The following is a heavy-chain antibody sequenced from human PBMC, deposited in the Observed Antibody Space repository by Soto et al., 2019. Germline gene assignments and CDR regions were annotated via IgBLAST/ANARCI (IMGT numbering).Heavy chain of an antibody. CDR3: ARDYGSTWPIDY. Sequence: QVQLVESGGGVVQPGRSLSVSCAASGFSFSSYSMHWVRQAPGKGLEWVALISYDGNKKCYADSVKGRFTISRDNSKNTLYLQMISLRTEDTAVYYCARDYGSTWPIDYWGQGTLVTVSS. V-gene: IGHV3-30-3*01. CDR2: ISYDGNKK. CDR1: GFSFSSYS. J-gene: IGHJ4*02. D-gene: IGHD6-13*01.